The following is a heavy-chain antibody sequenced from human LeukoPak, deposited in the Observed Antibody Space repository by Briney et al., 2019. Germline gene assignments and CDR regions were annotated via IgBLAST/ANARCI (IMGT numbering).Heavy chain of an antibody. J-gene: IGHJ5*02. D-gene: IGHD3-10*01. V-gene: IGHV4-31*03. CDR3: ARDLRGIRGVGSNWFDP. CDR1: GDSISRGGYY. CDR2: IFYSGST. Sequence: SQTLSLTCSVSGDSISRGGYYWSWIRQRPGKGLECIGYIFYSGSTYYNPSLKSRLNISVDTSKNQFSLMLTSVTAADTAVYYCARDLRGIRGVGSNWFDPWGQGTLVTVSS.